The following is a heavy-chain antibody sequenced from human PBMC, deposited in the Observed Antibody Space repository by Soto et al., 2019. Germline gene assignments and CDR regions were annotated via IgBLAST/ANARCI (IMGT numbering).Heavy chain of an antibody. CDR1: GFTFSSYR. V-gene: IGHV3-21*01. D-gene: IGHD2-15*01. CDR2: MSSSSRSYI. J-gene: IGHJ6*02. CDR3: ARDGSTLYYSYGMDV. Sequence: PAGSMKLSSAASGFTFSSYRLNWVRQAPGKGLEWVSSMSSSSRSYIYYADSVKGRFTISRDNAKNSLYLQMNSLRVEDTAVYYCARDGSTLYYSYGMDVWGQGTTVTVSS.